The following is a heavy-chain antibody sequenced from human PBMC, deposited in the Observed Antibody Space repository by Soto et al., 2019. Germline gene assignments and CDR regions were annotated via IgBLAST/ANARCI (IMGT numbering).Heavy chain of an antibody. CDR3: VRGWKSGSWGDY. D-gene: IGHD6-13*01. J-gene: IGHJ4*02. CDR2: IASSGNPT. Sequence: EVQLVESGGGLVQPGGSLRLSCAVSGFTLSSFSMNWVRQAPGKGLEWVSYIASSGNPTYYADSVKGRFTISRDNAKNSLFLQMNSLRDDDTAVYYCVRGWKSGSWGDYWGQGTLVTVSS. V-gene: IGHV3-48*02. CDR1: GFTLSSFS.